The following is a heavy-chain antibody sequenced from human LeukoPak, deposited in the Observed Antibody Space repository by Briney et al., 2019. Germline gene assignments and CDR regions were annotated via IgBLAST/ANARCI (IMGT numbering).Heavy chain of an antibody. CDR2: ISSSSSYI. CDR3: ARDSLLNDYDYVWGSYRYTNWFDP. V-gene: IGHV3-21*01. Sequence: PGGSLRLSCAASGVTFSSYSMNWVRQAPGKGLEWVSSISSSSSYIYYADSVKGRFTISRDNAKNSLYLQMNSLRAEDTAVYYCARDSLLNDYDYVWGSYRYTNWFDPWGQGTLVTVSS. CDR1: GVTFSSYS. J-gene: IGHJ5*02. D-gene: IGHD3-16*02.